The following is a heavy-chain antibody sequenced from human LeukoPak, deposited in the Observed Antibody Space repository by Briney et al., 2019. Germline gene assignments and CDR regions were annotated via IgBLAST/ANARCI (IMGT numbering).Heavy chain of an antibody. CDR3: ARLDSVRKVLTSHLAGYCYPMDA. CDR2: IFAGDSG. J-gene: IGHJ6*03. CDR1: GYIFTNFW. D-gene: IGHD2-21*02. V-gene: IGHV5-51*01. Sequence: GESLLISCKAYGYIFTNFWIGWVRQMPGKGLEWMGIIFAGDSGPSFQGQVTFSVDTSTSTAYLQWASLKASDTATYYCARLDSVRKVLTSHLAGYCYPMDAWGTGTPITVSS.